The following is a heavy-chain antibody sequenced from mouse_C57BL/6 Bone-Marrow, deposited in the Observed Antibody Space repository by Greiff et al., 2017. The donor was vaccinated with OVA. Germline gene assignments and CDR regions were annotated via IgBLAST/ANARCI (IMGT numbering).Heavy chain of an antibody. CDR2: INPNNGGT. Sequence: VQLQQSGPELVKPGASVKISCKASGYTFTDYYMNWVKQSHGKSLEWIGDINPNNGGTSYNQKFKGKATLTVDKSSSTAYMELRSLTSEDSAVYYCARNEGLLPYFDYWGQGTTLTVSS. D-gene: IGHD2-3*01. J-gene: IGHJ2*01. V-gene: IGHV1-26*01. CDR3: ARNEGLLPYFDY. CDR1: GYTFTDYY.